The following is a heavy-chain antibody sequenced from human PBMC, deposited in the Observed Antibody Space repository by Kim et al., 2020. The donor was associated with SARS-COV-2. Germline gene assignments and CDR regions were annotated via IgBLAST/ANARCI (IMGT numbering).Heavy chain of an antibody. J-gene: IGHJ4*02. Sequence: GGSLRLSCAASGFTFNTYGMHWVRQAPGKGLEWVAVISYDGSNKYYADSVKGRFTISRDNSKNTLYLQMNSLRIEDTAVYYCAKSFSGSYSGYDYWGQGTLVTVSS. CDR3: AKSFSGSYSGYDY. CDR1: GFTFNTYG. CDR2: ISYDGSNK. V-gene: IGHV3-30*18. D-gene: IGHD1-26*01.